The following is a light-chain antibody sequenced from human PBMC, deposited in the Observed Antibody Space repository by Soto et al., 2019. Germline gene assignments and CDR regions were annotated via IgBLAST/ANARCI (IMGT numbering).Light chain of an antibody. CDR1: QSVLYSSNNKNY. Sequence: DIVMTQSPDSLTVSLGERATINCKSSQSVLYSSNNKNYLAWYQQKPGQPPKLLIYWASTRESGAPDRFSGGGSGTDFTLTISSLQAEDVAVYYCQQYYNTPYTFGQGTQLEIK. V-gene: IGKV4-1*01. CDR3: QQYYNTPYT. CDR2: WAS. J-gene: IGKJ2*01.